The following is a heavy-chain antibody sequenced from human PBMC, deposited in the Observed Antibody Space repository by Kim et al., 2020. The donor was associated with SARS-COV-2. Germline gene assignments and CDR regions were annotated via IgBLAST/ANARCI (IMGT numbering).Heavy chain of an antibody. J-gene: IGHJ4*02. V-gene: IGHV3-53*01. CDR3: AGGRWLQVAGPHFDY. D-gene: IGHD1-26*01. Sequence: GGSLRLSCAASGFTVSSNYMSWVRQAPGKGLEWVSVIYSGGSTYYADSVKGRFTISRDNSKNTLYLQMNSLRAEDTAVYYCAGGRWLQVAGPHFDYWGQGTLVTVSS. CDR2: IYSGGST. CDR1: GFTVSSNY.